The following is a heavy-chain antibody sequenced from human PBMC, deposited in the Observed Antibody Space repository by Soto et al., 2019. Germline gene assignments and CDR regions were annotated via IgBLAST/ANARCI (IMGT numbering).Heavy chain of an antibody. CDR1: GFTFDDYA. V-gene: IGHV3-9*01. CDR3: AARPHY. Sequence: EVQLVESGGGLVQPGRSLRLSCAASGFTFDDYAMHWVRQAPGKGLEWVSGISWNSGSIGYADSVKGRFTISRDNAKNSLYLKMNSLRAEDTALYYCAARPHYGAEGTLVPVSS. J-gene: IGHJ4*02. CDR2: ISWNSGSI.